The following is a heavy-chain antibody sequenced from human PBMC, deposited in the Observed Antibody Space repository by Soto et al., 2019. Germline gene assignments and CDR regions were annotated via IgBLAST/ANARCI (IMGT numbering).Heavy chain of an antibody. Sequence: ASVKVSCKASGGTFSSYAISWVRQAPGQGLEWMGGIIPIFGTANYAQKFQGRVTITADESTSTAYMELSSLRSEDTAVYYCASRGLYYYDSSGYSLDYWGQGTLVTVSS. J-gene: IGHJ4*02. CDR3: ASRGLYYYDSSGYSLDY. V-gene: IGHV1-69*13. CDR1: GGTFSSYA. D-gene: IGHD3-22*01. CDR2: IIPIFGTA.